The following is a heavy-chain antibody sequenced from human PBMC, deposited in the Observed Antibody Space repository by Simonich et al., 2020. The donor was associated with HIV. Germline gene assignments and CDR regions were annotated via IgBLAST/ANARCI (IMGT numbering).Heavy chain of an antibody. J-gene: IGHJ5*02. V-gene: IGHV4-39*01. CDR2: IYYSGST. D-gene: IGHD4-17*01. CDR1: GGSIISSSYY. CDR3: ARNYGDYGVYWFDP. Sequence: QLQLQESGPGLVKPSETLSLTCTVSGGSIISSSYYWGWIRQPPGKGLEWIGSIYYSGSTYYNPSLKSRVTISVDTSKNQFSLKLSSVTAADTAVYYCARNYGDYGVYWFDPWGQGTLVTVSS.